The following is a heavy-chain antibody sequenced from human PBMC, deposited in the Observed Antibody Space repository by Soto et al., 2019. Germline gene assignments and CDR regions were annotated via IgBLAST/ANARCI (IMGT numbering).Heavy chain of an antibody. CDR3: ARGRDGSDFDY. CDR2: IYHSGST. CDR1: GDSISSGYY. Sequence: SETLSLTCAVSGDSISSGYYWAWIRQPPGKGLEWIGCIYHSGSTSYNPSLKSRVTISVDTSKDQFSLKLSSVTAADTAVYYCARGRDGSDFDYWGQGTLVTVSS. D-gene: IGHD2-15*01. V-gene: IGHV4-38-2*01. J-gene: IGHJ4*02.